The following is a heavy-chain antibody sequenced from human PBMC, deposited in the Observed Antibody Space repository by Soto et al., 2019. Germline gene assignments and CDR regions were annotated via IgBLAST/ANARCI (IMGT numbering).Heavy chain of an antibody. V-gene: IGHV4-39*01. Sequence: ETLSLTCTVSGGSISSSSYYWGWIRQPPGKGLEWIGSIYYSGSTYYNPSLKSRVTISVDTSKNQFSLKLSSVTAADTAVYYCARLSVTGTTSDYWGQGTLVTVSS. D-gene: IGHD1-20*01. J-gene: IGHJ4*02. CDR3: ARLSVTGTTSDY. CDR1: GGSISSSSYY. CDR2: IYYSGST.